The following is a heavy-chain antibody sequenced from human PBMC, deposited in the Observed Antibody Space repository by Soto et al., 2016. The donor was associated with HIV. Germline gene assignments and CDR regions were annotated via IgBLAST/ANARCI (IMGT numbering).Heavy chain of an antibody. CDR2: ISSNTTYT. J-gene: IGHJ3*02. D-gene: IGHD6-19*01. CDR3: AREVRMYSSGWLDAFDI. CDR1: GFNFINYG. Sequence: EVQLVESGGGLVKPGGSLRLSCVASGFNFINYGINWVRQAPGKGLEWVSSISSNTTYTYYAGSVKGRFTISRDNAKNSLFLQMNSLRAEDTAVYYCAREVRMYSSGWLDAFDIWGQGVLVTVSA. V-gene: IGHV3-21*01.